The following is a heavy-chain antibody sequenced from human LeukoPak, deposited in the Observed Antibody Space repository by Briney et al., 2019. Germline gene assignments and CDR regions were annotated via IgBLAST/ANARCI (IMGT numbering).Heavy chain of an antibody. CDR1: VLTFSSYA. V-gene: IGHV3-23*01. D-gene: IGHD2-8*02. Sequence: GGSLRLTCAASVLTFSSYAMSWVRQAPAKGLEWVSAISGSGGSTYYADSVKGRFTISRDNSKNTLYLQMNSLRAEDTAVYYCATYRQVLLPFESWGQGTLVTVSS. J-gene: IGHJ4*02. CDR2: ISGSGGST. CDR3: ATYRQVLLPFES.